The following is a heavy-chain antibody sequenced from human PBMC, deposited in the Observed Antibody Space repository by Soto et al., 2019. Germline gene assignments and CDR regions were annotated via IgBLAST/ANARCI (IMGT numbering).Heavy chain of an antibody. V-gene: IGHV2-5*01. D-gene: IGHD1-26*01. CDR3: AHRMGGTFDY. J-gene: IGHJ4*02. CDR1: GFSLTTTAAA. CDR2: IYWSDEI. Sequence: QITLKKSGPTLVQPTQTLTLTGTFSGFSLTTTAAAVGWIRQPPGKALEWLALIYWSDEIHFSPSLKSRLTITKDTSKNQVVLTMTNMYPVDTATYFCAHRMGGTFDYWGQGALVSVSS.